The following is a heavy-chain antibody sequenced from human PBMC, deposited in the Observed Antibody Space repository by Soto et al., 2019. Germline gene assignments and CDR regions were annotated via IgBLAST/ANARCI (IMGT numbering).Heavy chain of an antibody. Sequence: PGGSLRHSCAASGFTFSSYAIHWVRQAPGKGLEWVAVISRDGSNKYYVDSVKGRFTISRDNSKDTVYLQMNSLRDEDSAMFYCARSRSGAVADSFDFWGQGTLVTVSS. CDR1: GFTFSSYA. D-gene: IGHD3-10*01. J-gene: IGHJ4*02. CDR3: ARSRSGAVADSFDF. CDR2: ISRDGSNK. V-gene: IGHV3-30*04.